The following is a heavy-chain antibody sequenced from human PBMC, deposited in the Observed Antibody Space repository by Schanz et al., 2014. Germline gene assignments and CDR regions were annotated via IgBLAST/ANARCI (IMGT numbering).Heavy chain of an antibody. CDR2: ISGSGGST. CDR3: AKGRFGELSAFDI. CDR1: GFTFDHYA. J-gene: IGHJ3*02. D-gene: IGHD3-10*01. V-gene: IGHV3-23*04. Sequence: EVQLVESGGGLVQPGGSLRLSCAASGFTFDHYAMTWVRQAPGKGLEWVSAISGSGGSTYYADSVKGRFTISRDNSKNTLYLQMNSLRAEDTAVYYCAKGRFGELSAFDIWGQGTMXTVSS.